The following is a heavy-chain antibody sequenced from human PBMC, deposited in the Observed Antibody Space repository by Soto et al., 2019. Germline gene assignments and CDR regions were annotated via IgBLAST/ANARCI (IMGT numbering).Heavy chain of an antibody. D-gene: IGHD3-9*01. CDR3: STREGLATFSYGIDV. CDR1: DHSINSDKYY. Sequence: ECLSLNCCVYDHSINSDKYYCGRIRQPPGKGLEWIASIYYRGNAYYNPAPETRVTITVNKSKSHFPRKLKYGTTDDSAVFFCSTREGLATFSYGIDVWGPGSLVTVSS. CDR2: IYYRGNA. J-gene: IGHJ5*02. V-gene: IGHV4-39*02.